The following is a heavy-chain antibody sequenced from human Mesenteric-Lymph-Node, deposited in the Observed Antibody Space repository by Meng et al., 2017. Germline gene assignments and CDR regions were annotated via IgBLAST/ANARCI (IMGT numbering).Heavy chain of an antibody. Sequence: QVQLVQSGSELKKPGASVKVSCKASGYPFTRYTMHWVRQAPGQGLEWMGWINTYTGNPTYAQGFTGRFVFSLDTSVTTAYLQISSLKAEDTAVYYCGRDIPGGEADYWGQEPWSPSPQ. D-gene: IGHD2-21*01. J-gene: IGHJ4*01. CDR1: GYPFTRYT. CDR2: INTYTGNP. CDR3: GRDIPGGEADY. V-gene: IGHV7-4-1*02.